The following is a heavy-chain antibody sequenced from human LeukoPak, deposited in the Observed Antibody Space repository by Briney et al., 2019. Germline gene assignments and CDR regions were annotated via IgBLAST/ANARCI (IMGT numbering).Heavy chain of an antibody. CDR3: ARIMTTVTTYYYYGMDV. CDR1: GYTFTSYG. V-gene: IGHV1-18*01. D-gene: IGHD4-11*01. J-gene: IGHJ6*02. CDR2: ISAYNGNT. Sequence: ASVKVSCKASGYTFTSYGISWVRQAPGQGLEWMGWISAYNGNTNYAQKLQGRVTMTTDTSTSTAYMELRSLRSDDTAAYYCARIMTTVTTYYYYGMDVWGQGTTVTVSS.